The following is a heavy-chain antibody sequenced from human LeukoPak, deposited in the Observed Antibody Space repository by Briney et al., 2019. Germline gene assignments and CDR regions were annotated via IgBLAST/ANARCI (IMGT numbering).Heavy chain of an antibody. CDR1: GFTFSSYW. Sequence: GGSLRLSCAASGFTFSSYWMSWVRQAPGKGLEWVANIKQDGSEKYYVDSVKGRFTISRDNAKNSLYLQMNSLRAEDTALNHCARDSPDKLSGSYFGGNWEAFDIWGQGTMVTVSS. V-gene: IGHV3-7*03. CDR3: ARDSPDKLSGSYFGGNWEAFDI. D-gene: IGHD1-26*01. J-gene: IGHJ3*02. CDR2: IKQDGSEK.